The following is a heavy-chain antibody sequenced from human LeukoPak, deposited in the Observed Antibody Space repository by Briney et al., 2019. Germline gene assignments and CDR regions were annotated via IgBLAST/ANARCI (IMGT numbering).Heavy chain of an antibody. V-gene: IGHV3-15*01. CDR3: TTAPSYHSSEKVGPLNS. D-gene: IGHD6-19*01. J-gene: IGHJ4*02. CDR2: IKSKTDGGTT. Sequence: GGSLRLSCAASGFTFSNAWMSWVRQAPGKGLEWVGRIKSKTDGGTTDYAAPVKGRFTISRDDSKNTLYLQMNSLKTEDTAVYYCTTAPSYHSSEKVGPLNSGGQGTLVTVSS. CDR1: GFTFSNAW.